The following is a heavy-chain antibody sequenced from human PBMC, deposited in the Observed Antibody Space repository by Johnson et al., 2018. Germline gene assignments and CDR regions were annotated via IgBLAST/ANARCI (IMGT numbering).Heavy chain of an antibody. Sequence: QVQLVQSGAEVKKPGASVKVSCKASGYTFTSYYMHWVRQAPGQGLEWMGIINPSGGSTSYAQKFQGRVTMTRATSTSPVYMELSSLRSEDTAVYYCARVSVDYGMDVWGQGTTVTVSS. V-gene: IGHV1-46*01. CDR1: GYTFTSYY. CDR3: ARVSVDYGMDV. CDR2: INPSGGST. D-gene: IGHD3-16*02. J-gene: IGHJ6*02.